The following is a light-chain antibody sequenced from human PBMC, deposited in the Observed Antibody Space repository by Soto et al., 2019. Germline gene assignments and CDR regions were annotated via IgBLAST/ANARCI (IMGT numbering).Light chain of an antibody. V-gene: IGKV1-12*01. CDR1: QDINTW. CDR3: QQANIFPFV. CDR2: AAS. Sequence: DFQMTQSPSSVSASVGDRVTITCRASQDINTWLAWYQQKPGKAPKLLIYAASNLQRGVPSRFRGSGSGTDFTLTISSLQPEDFATYYCQQANIFPFVFGGGTKVEIK. J-gene: IGKJ4*01.